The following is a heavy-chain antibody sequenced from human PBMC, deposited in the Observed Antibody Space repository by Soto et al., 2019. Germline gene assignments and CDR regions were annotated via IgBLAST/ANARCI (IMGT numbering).Heavy chain of an antibody. V-gene: IGHV3-48*02. Sequence: EAQLVESGGGLVQPGGSLRLSCAASGFTFSSFSMNWVRQAPGKGLEWISHISSSSSTIYYADSVKGRFTNPRDNAKNSLSLQIKSLRDDDTAVYYCARLPKDYSDSRGYYPYYFDYWGQGSLVTVSS. CDR2: ISSSSSTI. CDR1: GFTFSSFS. D-gene: IGHD3-22*01. J-gene: IGHJ4*02. CDR3: ARLPKDYSDSRGYYPYYFDY.